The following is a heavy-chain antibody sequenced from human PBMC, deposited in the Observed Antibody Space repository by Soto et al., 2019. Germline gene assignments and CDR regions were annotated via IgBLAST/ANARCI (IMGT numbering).Heavy chain of an antibody. V-gene: IGHV5-51*01. CDR1: GFTFTSYW. CDR3: AKHEGYCSTTTCANFDF. CDR2: IYPGDSDS. D-gene: IGHD2-2*01. J-gene: IGHJ4*02. Sequence: ESLKISFKGSGFTFTSYWIAWVRQMPGKGLEWMGIIYPGDSDSSYSPSFQGQVTISADKSINTAYLPWSSLKAADPAKSYCAKHEGYCSTTTCANFDFWGQGTLVTVSS.